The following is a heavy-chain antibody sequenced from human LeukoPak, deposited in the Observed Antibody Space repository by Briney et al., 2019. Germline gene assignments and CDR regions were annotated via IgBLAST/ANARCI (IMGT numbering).Heavy chain of an antibody. CDR1: GGSTSSSSYY. Sequence: PSETLSLTCTVSGGSTSSSSYYWGWIRQPPGKGPEWIGSIYYSGSTYYNPSLKSRVTISVDTSKNQFSLKLSSVTAADTAVYYCARGRYYFDYWGQGTLVTVSS. CDR3: ARGRYYFDY. V-gene: IGHV4-39*07. CDR2: IYYSGST. J-gene: IGHJ4*02.